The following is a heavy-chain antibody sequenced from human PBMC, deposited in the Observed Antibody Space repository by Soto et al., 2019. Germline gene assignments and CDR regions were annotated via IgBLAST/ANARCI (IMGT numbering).Heavy chain of an antibody. J-gene: IGHJ4*02. Sequence: GASVKVSCKASGYPFTGYHIHWVRQAPGQGLEWMGWINPNSGGTNYAQRFQGRVTMTRDTSISAAYMELSSLTSDDTAVYYCARILSEEVGALDYWGQGTLVTVSS. CDR3: ARILSEEVGALDY. D-gene: IGHD1-26*01. CDR1: GYPFTGYH. CDR2: INPNSGGT. V-gene: IGHV1-2*02.